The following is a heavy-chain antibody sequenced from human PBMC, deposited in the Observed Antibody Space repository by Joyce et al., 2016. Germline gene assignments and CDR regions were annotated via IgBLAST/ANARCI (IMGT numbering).Heavy chain of an antibody. D-gene: IGHD2/OR15-2a*01. J-gene: IGHJ4*02. CDR1: GGTLNTYA. Sequence: QVQLVQSGAEVKKPGSSVKVSCKASGGTLNTYAISWVRQAPGQGLEWMGGIMPRFGTINYAQRFQGRVTITADESTSTTYMELSSLRSDDTALYYCASPNPLLSGLPTYYWGQGTLVTVSS. CDR3: ASPNPLLSGLPTYY. V-gene: IGHV1-69*01. CDR2: IMPRFGTI.